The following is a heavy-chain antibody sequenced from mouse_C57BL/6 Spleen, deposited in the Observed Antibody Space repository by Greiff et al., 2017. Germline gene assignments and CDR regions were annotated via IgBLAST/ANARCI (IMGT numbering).Heavy chain of an antibody. CDR1: GYAFSSYW. V-gene: IGHV1-80*01. CDR3: ARERTLYYFDY. J-gene: IGHJ2*01. Sequence: VQLQQSGAELVKPGASVKISYKASGYAFSSYWMNWVKQRPGKGLEWIGQIYPGDGDTNYNGKFKGKATLTADKSSSTAYMQLSSLTSEDSAVYFCARERTLYYFDYWGQGTTLTVSS. CDR2: IYPGDGDT.